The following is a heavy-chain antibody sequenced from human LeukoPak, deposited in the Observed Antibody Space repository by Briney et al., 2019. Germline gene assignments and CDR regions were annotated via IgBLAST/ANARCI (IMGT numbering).Heavy chain of an antibody. Sequence: GASVKVSCKASGGTFSIYAISWVRQAPGQGLEWMGRIIPILGMANYAQKFQGRVTITADKSTSTAYMELSSLRSEDTAVYYCARVDTAMVIDYWGQGTLVTVSS. CDR3: ARVDTAMVIDY. J-gene: IGHJ4*02. CDR2: IIPILGMA. V-gene: IGHV1-69*04. D-gene: IGHD5-18*01. CDR1: GGTFSIYA.